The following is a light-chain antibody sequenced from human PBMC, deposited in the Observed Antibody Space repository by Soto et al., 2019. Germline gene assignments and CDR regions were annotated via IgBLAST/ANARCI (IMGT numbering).Light chain of an antibody. CDR2: EVS. J-gene: IGLJ2*01. Sequence: QSALTQPPSASGSPGQSVTISCTGTSRDVGGYNYVSWYQQHPGKAPKFLIFEVSRRPSGVPVRFSGSKSGNTASLTVSGLQADDEADYYCSSYAGSNNPVIFGGGTKL. V-gene: IGLV2-8*01. CDR1: SRDVGGYNY. CDR3: SSYAGSNNPVI.